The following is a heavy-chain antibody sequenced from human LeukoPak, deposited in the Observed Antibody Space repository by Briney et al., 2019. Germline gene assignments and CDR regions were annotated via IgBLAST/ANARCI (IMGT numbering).Heavy chain of an antibody. V-gene: IGHV1-2*02. Sequence: ASVKVSCKASGYTFTGYYMHWVRQAPGQGLEWMGWINPNSGGTNYAQKFQGRVTMTRDTSISTAYMELSRLRSDDTAVYYCAISISFKNWFDPRGQGTLVTVSS. CDR3: AISISFKNWFDP. J-gene: IGHJ5*02. D-gene: IGHD5-12*01. CDR1: GYTFTGYY. CDR2: INPNSGGT.